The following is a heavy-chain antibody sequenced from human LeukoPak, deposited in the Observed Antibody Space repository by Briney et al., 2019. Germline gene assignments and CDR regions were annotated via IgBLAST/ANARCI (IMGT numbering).Heavy chain of an antibody. J-gene: IGHJ3*02. D-gene: IGHD3-16*01. CDR3: ARDEGGSAFDI. CDR2: IYYSGST. Sequence: SETLSLTCTVSGGSISSYYWSWIRQPPGKGLECIGYIYYSGSTNYNPSLKRRVTIPVDTSKSQFSLKLSSVTAADTAVYYCARDEGGSAFDIWGQGTMVTVSS. V-gene: IGHV4-59*01. CDR1: GGSISSYY.